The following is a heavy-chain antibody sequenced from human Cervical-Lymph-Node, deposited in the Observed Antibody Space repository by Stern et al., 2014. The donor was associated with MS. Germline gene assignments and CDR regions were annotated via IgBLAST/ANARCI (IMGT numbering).Heavy chain of an antibody. J-gene: IGHJ4*02. CDR1: GDSIVTSSHY. D-gene: IGHD3-22*01. V-gene: IGHV4-31*03. CDR3: ARDSGYPDY. CDR2: IYHTRTT. Sequence: QLQLQESGPGLVKPSQSLSLTCTASGDSIVTSSHYWSWIRQHPGNGLEGIRYIYHTRTTKYHPSLKSRAILSTETSKNQFSLNLSAVTGADTAVYYCARDSGYPDYWGQGTLVTVSS.